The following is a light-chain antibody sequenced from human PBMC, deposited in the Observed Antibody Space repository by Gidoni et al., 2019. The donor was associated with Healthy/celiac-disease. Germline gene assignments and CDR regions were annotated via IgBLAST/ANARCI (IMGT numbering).Light chain of an antibody. V-gene: IGKV4-1*01. Sequence: DIGMTQSPDSLAVSLGERATINCKSSQSVLYSSNNKNYLAWYQQKPGQPPKLLIYWASTRESGVPDRFSGSGSGTDFTLTISSLQAEDVAVYYCHQYYSTPFTFXPXTKVDIK. CDR2: WAS. CDR3: HQYYSTPFT. J-gene: IGKJ3*01. CDR1: QSVLYSSNNKNY.